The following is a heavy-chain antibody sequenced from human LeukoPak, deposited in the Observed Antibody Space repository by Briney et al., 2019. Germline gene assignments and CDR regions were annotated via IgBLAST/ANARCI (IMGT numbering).Heavy chain of an antibody. Sequence: PSETLSLTCTVSGGSISSSSYSWGWIRQPPGKGLEWIGSIYYSGSTYYNPSLKSRVTISVDTSKNQFSLKLSSVTAADTAVYYCARGAYYYDSSGYYYFYYFDYWGQGTLVTVSS. CDR2: IYYSGST. CDR1: GGSISSSSYS. D-gene: IGHD3-22*01. CDR3: ARGAYYYDSSGYYYFYYFDY. V-gene: IGHV4-39*07. J-gene: IGHJ4*02.